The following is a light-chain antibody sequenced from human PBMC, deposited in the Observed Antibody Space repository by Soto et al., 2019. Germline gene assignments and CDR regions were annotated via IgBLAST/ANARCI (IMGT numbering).Light chain of an antibody. CDR3: QHYGSSPFT. Sequence: EIVLTQYPGTLSLSPGERATLSCRASQSVSSSYLAWYQQKPGQAPRLLIYGASSRATGIPDRFMGSGSGTDFAFTISRLEPEDFAVYYCQHYGSSPFTFGPGNKVDIK. J-gene: IGKJ3*01. CDR2: GAS. CDR1: QSVSSSY. V-gene: IGKV3-20*01.